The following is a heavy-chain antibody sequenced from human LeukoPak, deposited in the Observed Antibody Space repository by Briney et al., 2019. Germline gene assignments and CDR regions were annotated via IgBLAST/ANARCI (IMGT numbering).Heavy chain of an antibody. Sequence: GGSLRLSRAASGFTFSSYSMNWVRQAPGKGLEWVSSISSSSSYIYYADSVKGRFTISRDNAKNSLYLQMNSLRAEDTAVCYCARDIPTVTTTGAFDIWGQGTMVTVSS. D-gene: IGHD4-17*01. J-gene: IGHJ3*02. CDR1: GFTFSSYS. CDR2: ISSSSSYI. CDR3: ARDIPTVTTTGAFDI. V-gene: IGHV3-21*01.